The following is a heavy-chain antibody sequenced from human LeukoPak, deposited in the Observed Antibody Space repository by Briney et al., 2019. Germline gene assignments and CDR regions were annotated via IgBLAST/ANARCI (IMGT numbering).Heavy chain of an antibody. Sequence: GGSLRLSCAASGFTFSSYAMSWVRQAPGKGLEWVSAISGSGGSTYYADSVKGRFTISRDNSKNTLYLQMNSLRAEDTAVYYCAKGTGYSSGWYRGPPRAYYFDYWGQGTLVTVSP. V-gene: IGHV3-23*01. CDR1: GFTFSSYA. J-gene: IGHJ4*02. CDR2: ISGSGGST. D-gene: IGHD6-19*01. CDR3: AKGTGYSSGWYRGPPRAYYFDY.